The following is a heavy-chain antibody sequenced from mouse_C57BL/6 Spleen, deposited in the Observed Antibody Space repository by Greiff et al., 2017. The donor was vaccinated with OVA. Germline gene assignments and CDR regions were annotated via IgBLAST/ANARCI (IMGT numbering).Heavy chain of an antibody. CDR2: ISSGSSTI. J-gene: IGHJ4*01. D-gene: IGHD3-3*01. V-gene: IGHV5-17*01. Sequence: DVMLVESGGGLVKPGGSLKLSCAASGFTFSDYGMHWVRQAPEKGLEWVAYISSGSSTIYYADTVKGRFTISRDNAKKTLFLQMTRLRSEDTAMYYCARQGDGDYYAMDYWGQGTSVTVSS. CDR1: GFTFSDYG. CDR3: ARQGDGDYYAMDY.